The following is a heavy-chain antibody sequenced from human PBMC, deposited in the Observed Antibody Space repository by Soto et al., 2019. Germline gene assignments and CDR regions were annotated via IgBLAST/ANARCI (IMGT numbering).Heavy chain of an antibody. V-gene: IGHV1-18*01. CDR3: ARGPRVTTIFGEVNFSGGGSRDNWFDP. CDR2: ISAYNGNT. CDR1: GYTFTSYG. D-gene: IGHD3-3*01. J-gene: IGHJ5*02. Sequence: QVQLVQSGAEVKKPGASVKVSCKASGYTFTSYGISWVRQAPGQGLEWMGWISAYNGNTNYAQKLEGRVTMTTDTSTSTDCRELRSLRSDDKAVYYCARGPRVTTIFGEVNFSGGGSRDNWFDPWGQGTLVTVSS.